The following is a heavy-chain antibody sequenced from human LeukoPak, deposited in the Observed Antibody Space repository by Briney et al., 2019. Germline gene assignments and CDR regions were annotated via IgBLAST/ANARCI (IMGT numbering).Heavy chain of an antibody. CDR2: IYSGGST. CDR1: GFTVSSDY. CDR3: ARVRSGDVFDY. Sequence: PGGSLRLSCAASGFTVSSDYMRWVRQARGKGVEWVSVIYSGGSTYYGDSVKGRFTISRDNSKNTLYLQMNSLRAEDTAVYYRARVRSGDVFDYWGQGTLVTVSS. J-gene: IGHJ4*02. D-gene: IGHD3-10*01. V-gene: IGHV3-66*02.